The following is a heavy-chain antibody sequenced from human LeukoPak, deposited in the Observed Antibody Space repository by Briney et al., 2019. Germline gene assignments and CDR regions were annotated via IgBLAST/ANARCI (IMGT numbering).Heavy chain of an antibody. V-gene: IGHV3-23*01. D-gene: IGHD6-13*01. CDR3: AKAYSSSCQDVCYFDY. J-gene: IGHJ4*02. CDR1: GVTFSSYA. Sequence: PGGTLSLSCAASGVTFSSYAMSWIRQAPGKGLEWVSAISGSGGSTYYADSVKGRFTISRDNSKNTLYLQMNSLRAEDTAVYYCAKAYSSSCQDVCYFDYWGQGALVTVSS. CDR2: ISGSGGST.